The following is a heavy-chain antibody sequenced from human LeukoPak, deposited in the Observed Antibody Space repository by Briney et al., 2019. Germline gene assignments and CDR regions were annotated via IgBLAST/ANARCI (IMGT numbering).Heavy chain of an antibody. V-gene: IGHV4-31*03. Sequence: SETLSLTRTVSGGSISSGGYYWSWIRQHPGKGLEWIGYIYYSGSTYYKPSLKSRFTISVDTSKNEFSLKLSAVAAADTAVYYCAAGGANRYFEHWGQGTLVNV. CDR2: IYYSGST. D-gene: IGHD4/OR15-4a*01. J-gene: IGHJ4*02. CDR1: GGSISSGGYY. CDR3: AAGGANRYFEH.